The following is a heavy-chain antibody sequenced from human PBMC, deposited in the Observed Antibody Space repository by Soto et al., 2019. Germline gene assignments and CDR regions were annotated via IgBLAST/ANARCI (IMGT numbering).Heavy chain of an antibody. CDR2: IWYDRSEK. V-gene: IGHV3-33*01. Sequence: QVQLVESGGGVVQPGRSLRLSCAASGSTFSSYGMHWVRQAPGKGLEWVAVIWYDRSEKYYPDSMKGRFTISRDNSKNTLYLQMNSLRAEDTAVYYCARAGEGFDMWGQGTMVTVSS. D-gene: IGHD7-27*01. J-gene: IGHJ3*02. CDR3: ARAGEGFDM. CDR1: GSTFSSYG.